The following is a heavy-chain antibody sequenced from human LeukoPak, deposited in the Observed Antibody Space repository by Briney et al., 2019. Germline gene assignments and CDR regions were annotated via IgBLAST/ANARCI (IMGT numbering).Heavy chain of an antibody. V-gene: IGHV4-31*03. J-gene: IGHJ3*02. CDR3: ARTYGSGSYSSAFDI. CDR2: IYYSGST. CDR1: GGSISSGGYY. D-gene: IGHD3-10*01. Sequence: SQTLSLTCTVSGGSISSGGYYWSWIRQHPGKGLGWIGYIYYSGSTYYNPSLKSRVTISVDTSKNQFSLKLSSVTAADTAVYYCARTYGSGSYSSAFDIWGQGTMVTVSS.